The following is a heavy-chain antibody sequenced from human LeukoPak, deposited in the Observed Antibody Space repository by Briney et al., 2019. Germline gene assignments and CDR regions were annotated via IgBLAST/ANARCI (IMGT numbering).Heavy chain of an antibody. CDR1: GFTFSSYA. CDR2: ISGSGGGT. J-gene: IGHJ3*02. Sequence: GGSLRLSCAASGFTFSSYAMSWVRQAPGKGLEWVSAISGSGGGTYYADGVKGRFTISRDNPKNTLFLQMNSLRAEDTAVYYCASSGLGDAFDIWGQGTMVTVSS. CDR3: ASSGLGDAFDI. D-gene: IGHD3-10*01. V-gene: IGHV3-23*01.